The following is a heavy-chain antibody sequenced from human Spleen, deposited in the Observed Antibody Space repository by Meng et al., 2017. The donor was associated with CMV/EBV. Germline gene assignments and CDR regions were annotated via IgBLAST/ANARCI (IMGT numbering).Heavy chain of an antibody. Sequence: SVKVSCKASGGTFSSYAISWVRQAPGQGPEWMGGVIPIFGTANYAQKFQRRVTITTDESTSTAYMELSSLRSEDTAVYSCARDLVGYDAFDVWGQGTMVTVSS. V-gene: IGHV1-69*05. J-gene: IGHJ3*01. CDR2: VIPIFGTA. CDR1: GGTFSSYA. CDR3: ARDLVGYDAFDV. D-gene: IGHD3-22*01.